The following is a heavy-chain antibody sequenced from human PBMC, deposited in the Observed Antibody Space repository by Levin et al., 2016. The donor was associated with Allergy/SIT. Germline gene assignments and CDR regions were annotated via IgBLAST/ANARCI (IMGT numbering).Heavy chain of an antibody. D-gene: IGHD2-15*01. J-gene: IGHJ6*02. Sequence: ASVKVSCKASGYTFTSYGISWVRQAPGQGLEWMGWISAYNGNTNYAQKLQGRVTMTTDTSTSTAYMELRSLRSDDTAVYYCAYLVAGPYYYYGMDVWGQGTTVTVSS. CDR3: AYLVAGPYYYYGMDV. CDR2: ISAYNGNT. CDR1: GYTFTSYG. V-gene: IGHV1-18*01.